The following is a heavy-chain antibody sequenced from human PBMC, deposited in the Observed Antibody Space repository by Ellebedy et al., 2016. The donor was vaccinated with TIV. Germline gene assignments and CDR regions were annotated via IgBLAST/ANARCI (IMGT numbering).Heavy chain of an antibody. CDR3: ASGAYDI. Sequence: PGGSLRLSCAASGLTFSSHAMSWVRQAPGKGLEWVSSISGSGGNTYYADSVKGRFTISRDNSKDTLYLQMNSLTAEDTAVYYCASGAYDIWGQGTMVTVSS. CDR2: ISGSGGNT. CDR1: GLTFSSHA. J-gene: IGHJ3*02. V-gene: IGHV3-23*01.